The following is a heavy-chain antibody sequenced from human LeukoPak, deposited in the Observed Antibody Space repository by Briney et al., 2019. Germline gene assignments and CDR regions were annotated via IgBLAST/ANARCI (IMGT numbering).Heavy chain of an antibody. CDR1: GFTFSRYA. CDR2: ISSNGGST. CDR3: VKDSSSGSYFDY. J-gene: IGHJ4*02. Sequence: GSLRLSCSASGFTFSRYAMHRVRQAPGKGLEYVSAISSNGGSTYYADSVKGRFTISRDNSRNTLHLQMSSLRVEDTAVYYCVKDSSSGSYFDYWGQGTLVTVSS. D-gene: IGHD3-10*01. V-gene: IGHV3-64D*06.